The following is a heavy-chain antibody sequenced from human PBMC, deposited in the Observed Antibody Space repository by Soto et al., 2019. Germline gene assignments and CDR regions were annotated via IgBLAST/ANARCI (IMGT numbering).Heavy chain of an antibody. Sequence: SVKVSCKASGYSFTSYGISWVRQAPGQGLEWMGWISSIFGKANYAQKFQGRVTITADESTSTAYMELSSLRSEDTAVYSCARASSSWYDYFYYGMHVWGQGTTVTVSS. CDR2: ISSIFGKA. CDR3: ARASSSWYDYFYYGMHV. CDR1: GYSFTSYG. D-gene: IGHD6-13*01. J-gene: IGHJ6*02. V-gene: IGHV1-69*13.